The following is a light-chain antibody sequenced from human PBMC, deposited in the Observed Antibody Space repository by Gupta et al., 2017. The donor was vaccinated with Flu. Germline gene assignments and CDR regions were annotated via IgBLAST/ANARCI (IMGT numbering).Light chain of an antibody. CDR2: DSD. Sequence: GTVTLTCGSSTGPVTSGNYPCWVQQNPGQAHRTLINDSDNKHSGTPARLSGYHRGGKAALTLAGAQPEDEADYYCLLTYSDRGVFGGGTKLTVL. CDR1: TGPVTSGNY. CDR3: LLTYSDRGV. V-gene: IGLV7-46*01. J-gene: IGLJ3*02.